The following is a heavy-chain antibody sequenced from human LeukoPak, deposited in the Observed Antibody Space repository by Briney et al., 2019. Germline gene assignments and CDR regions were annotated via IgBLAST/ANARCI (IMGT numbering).Heavy chain of an antibody. J-gene: IGHJ4*02. D-gene: IGHD6-13*01. CDR1: GYSFTSYW. CDR2: IYPGDSDT. Sequence: PGESLKISCKGPGYSFTSYWIGWVRQLPGKGLEWMGIIYPGDSDTRYSPSFQGQVTISADKSISTAYLQWSSLKASDTAMYYCARQASIAAAGYGEPFDYWGQGTLVTVSS. CDR3: ARQASIAAAGYGEPFDY. V-gene: IGHV5-51*01.